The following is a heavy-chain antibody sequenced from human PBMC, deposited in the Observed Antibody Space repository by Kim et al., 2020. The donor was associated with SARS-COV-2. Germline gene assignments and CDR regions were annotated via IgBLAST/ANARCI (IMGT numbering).Heavy chain of an antibody. CDR1: GGSISSSSYY. J-gene: IGHJ3*02. CDR2: IYYSGST. Sequence: SETLSLTCTVSGGSISSSSYYWGWIRQPPGKGLEWIGSIYYSGSTYYNPSIKSRVTISVDTSKNQFSLTLSSVTAADTAVYYCARTYYYDSSGYIDAFDIWGQGTMVTVSS. D-gene: IGHD3-22*01. V-gene: IGHV4-39*01. CDR3: ARTYYYDSSGYIDAFDI.